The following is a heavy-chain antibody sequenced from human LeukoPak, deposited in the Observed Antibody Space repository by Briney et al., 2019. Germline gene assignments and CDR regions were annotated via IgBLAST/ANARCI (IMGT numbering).Heavy chain of an antibody. CDR2: INADGSNT. J-gene: IGHJ3*02. D-gene: IGHD3-10*01. Sequence: PGGSLRLSCAASGFIFSNHWMHWVRQAPGKGLMWVSRINADGSNTRYADSVKGRFTISRDNAKNTLYLQMNSLRAEDTAVYYCTREVLNAFDRWGQGTLVTVSS. CDR1: GFIFSNHW. V-gene: IGHV3-74*01. CDR3: TREVLNAFDR.